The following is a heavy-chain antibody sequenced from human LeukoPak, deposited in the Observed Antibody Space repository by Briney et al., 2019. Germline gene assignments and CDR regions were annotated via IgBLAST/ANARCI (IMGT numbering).Heavy chain of an antibody. D-gene: IGHD4-17*01. V-gene: IGHV3-66*02. CDR2: IQSGGST. Sequence: GGSLRLSCAASGLTVTNNHMTWVRQAPGKGLEWVSVIQSGGSTYYADSVKGRFTNSRDNSKNTLYLQMTSLRAEDTAVYYCARRAVTNQFDSWGQGTLVTVSS. CDR1: GLTVTNNH. CDR3: ARRAVTNQFDS. J-gene: IGHJ4*02.